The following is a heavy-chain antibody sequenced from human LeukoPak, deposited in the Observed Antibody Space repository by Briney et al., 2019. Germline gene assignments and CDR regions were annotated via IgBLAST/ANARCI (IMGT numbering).Heavy chain of an antibody. J-gene: IGHJ4*02. D-gene: IGHD3-10*01. V-gene: IGHV3-23*01. CDR2: ISGSGGST. CDR3: VKDSSTTWFGRDSK. Sequence: GGSLRLSCAASGFTFSSYAMSWVRQAPGKGLEWVSAISGSGGSTYYADSVKGRFTISRDNSINTLYLQMRSLRLEDTAVYYCVKDSSTTWFGRDSKWGRGTLVTASS. CDR1: GFTFSSYA.